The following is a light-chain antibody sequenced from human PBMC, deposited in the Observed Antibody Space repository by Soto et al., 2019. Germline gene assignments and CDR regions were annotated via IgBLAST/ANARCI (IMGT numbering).Light chain of an antibody. CDR2: DAS. Sequence: DIQMTQCPSTLSSSVVYGVAITCLASQSISSWLAWYQQKPGKAPKLLIYDASSLESGVPSRFSGSGSGTEFTLTISSLQPDDFATYYCQHYNSYLTWTFGQGTKV. V-gene: IGKV1-5*01. CDR3: QHYNSYLTWT. CDR1: QSISSW. J-gene: IGKJ1*01.